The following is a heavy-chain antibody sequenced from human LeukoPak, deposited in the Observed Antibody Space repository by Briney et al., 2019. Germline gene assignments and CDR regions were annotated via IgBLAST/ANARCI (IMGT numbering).Heavy chain of an antibody. CDR3: ARISYDSSGYYDN. CDR2: INSDGSST. D-gene: IGHD3-22*01. J-gene: IGHJ4*02. CDR1: GFTFSTYW. Sequence: GGSLRLSCAASGFTFSTYWMHWVRQAPGKGLVWVSRINSDGSSTTYADSVKGRFTISRDNAKNTLYLQMNSLRAEDTAVYYCARISYDSSGYYDNRGQGTLVTVSS. V-gene: IGHV3-74*01.